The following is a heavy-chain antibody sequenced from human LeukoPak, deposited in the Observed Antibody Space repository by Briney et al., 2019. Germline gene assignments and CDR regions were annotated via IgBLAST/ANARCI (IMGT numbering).Heavy chain of an antibody. D-gene: IGHD3-10*01. CDR2: VNPNSGNR. V-gene: IGHV1-8*01. CDR1: GYTFTSYD. J-gene: IGHJ4*02. Sequence: ASVKASCKASGYTFTSYDINWVRQASGQGLEWMGWVNPNSGNRGYAQKFQGRVTMTMNTSISTAYMELTGLRSEGTAVYYCARDTMVRGVIPYFDYWGQGTLVTVSS. CDR3: ARDTMVRGVIPYFDY.